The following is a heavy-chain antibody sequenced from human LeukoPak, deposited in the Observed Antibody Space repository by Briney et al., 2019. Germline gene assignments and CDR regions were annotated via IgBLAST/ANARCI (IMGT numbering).Heavy chain of an antibody. CDR3: ARLWKRDGDNWFDP. CDR2: IYYSGST. D-gene: IGHD1-1*01. V-gene: IGHV4-39*01. Sequence: PSETLSLTCTVSGGSISSSSYYWGWIRQPPGKGLEWIGRIYYSGSTYYNPSLKSRVTISVDTSKNQFSLKLSSVTAADTAVYYCARLWKRDGDNWFDPWGQGTLVTVSS. CDR1: GGSISSSSYY. J-gene: IGHJ5*02.